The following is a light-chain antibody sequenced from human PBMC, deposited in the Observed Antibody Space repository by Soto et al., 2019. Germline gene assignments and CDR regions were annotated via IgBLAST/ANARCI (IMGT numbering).Light chain of an antibody. J-gene: IGKJ1*01. CDR2: GAS. CDR1: QSVSSSY. Sequence: EIVLTQSPGTLSLSPGERATLSCRASQSVSSSYLAWYQQNPGQAPRLLIYGASSRATGIPDRFSGSGSGTAFTLTISRLEPEDFAVYYCQQYGRSSGTFGQGTKVEIK. CDR3: QQYGRSSGT. V-gene: IGKV3-20*01.